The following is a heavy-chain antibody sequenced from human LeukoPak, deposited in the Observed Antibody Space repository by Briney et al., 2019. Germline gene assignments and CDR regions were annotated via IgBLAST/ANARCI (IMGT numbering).Heavy chain of an antibody. CDR2: MSSSSSYI. CDR3: ASSGYCSSTSCYWAEDWFDP. Sequence: GGSLRLSCAASGFTFSSYSMNWVRQAPGKGLEWVSSMSSSSSYIYYADSVKGRFTISRDNAKNSLYLQMNSLRAEDTAVYYCASSGYCSSTSCYWAEDWFDPWGQGTLVTVSS. J-gene: IGHJ5*02. D-gene: IGHD2-2*01. V-gene: IGHV3-21*01. CDR1: GFTFSSYS.